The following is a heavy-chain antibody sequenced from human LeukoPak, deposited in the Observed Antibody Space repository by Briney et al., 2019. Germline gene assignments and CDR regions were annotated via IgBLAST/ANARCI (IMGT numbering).Heavy chain of an antibody. V-gene: IGHV3-74*01. CDR3: ARHPYDILTGPSFDY. CDR1: VSTFISDC. J-gene: IGHJ4*02. CDR2: INSDGRST. Sequence: GPLTLSCAAPVSTFISDCRPWFGNAPGKGLVWFALINSDGRSTTYADSVKGRLTISRDNAKNTLYLQMSSLRADDTAVYYCARHPYDILTGPSFDYWGQGTLVTVSS. D-gene: IGHD3-9*01.